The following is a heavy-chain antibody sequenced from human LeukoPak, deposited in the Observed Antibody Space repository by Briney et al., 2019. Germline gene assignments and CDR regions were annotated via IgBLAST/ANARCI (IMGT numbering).Heavy chain of an antibody. V-gene: IGHV3-21*01. J-gene: IGHJ3*02. CDR3: ARVAVAVIRGVGAFDI. D-gene: IGHD6-19*01. Sequence: GGSLRLSCAASGFTFSSYSMNWVRQAPGKGLEWVSSISSSSSYIYYADSVKGRFTISRDNAKNSLYLQMNSLRAEDTAVYYCARVAVAVIRGVGAFDIWGQGTMVTVSS. CDR2: ISSSSSYI. CDR1: GFTFSSYS.